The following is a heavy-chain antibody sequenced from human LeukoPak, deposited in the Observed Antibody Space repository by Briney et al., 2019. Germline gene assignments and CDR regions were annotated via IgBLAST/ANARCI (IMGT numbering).Heavy chain of an antibody. CDR2: ICYSGST. D-gene: IGHD3-3*01. V-gene: IGHV4-59*01. J-gene: IGHJ4*02. CDR3: ARDTRSGYSDY. CDR1: GASFSSYY. Sequence: SETLSLTCTVSGASFSSYYWSWIRQPPGKRLEWIRYICYSGSTDYNPSLKSRVTISVDTSKNRFSLKLSSVTAADTAVYYCARDTRSGYSDYWGQGTLVTVSS.